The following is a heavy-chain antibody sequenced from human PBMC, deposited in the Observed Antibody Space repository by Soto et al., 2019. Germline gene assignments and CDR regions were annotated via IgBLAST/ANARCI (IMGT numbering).Heavy chain of an antibody. CDR3: ARPHYDSNTFHYYFHY. D-gene: IGHD3-22*01. CDR2: IYDSVNT. Sequence: PSETLSLTCTVSGDSLSSGGHYWSWIRQHPGKGLEWIGHIYDSVNTYYSPSLKSRVTISVDTSKNQLSLELSSVTAADTAVYYCARPHYDSNTFHYYFHYWGQGTLVTVSS. CDR1: GDSLSSGGHY. V-gene: IGHV4-31*03. J-gene: IGHJ4*02.